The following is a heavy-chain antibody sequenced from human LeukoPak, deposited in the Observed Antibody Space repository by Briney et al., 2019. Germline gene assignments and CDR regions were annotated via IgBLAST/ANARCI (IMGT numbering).Heavy chain of an antibody. J-gene: IGHJ5*02. D-gene: IGHD1-26*01. V-gene: IGHV3-30*02. CDR3: AKDFYSGSSP. CDR1: GFTFSSYN. Sequence: GGSLRLSCAASGFTFSSYNMNWVRQPPGKGLEWVAFIRYDGSNEYYADSVKGRFTISRDNSKNTLFLQMNSLRTEDTAVYYCAKDFYSGSSPWGQGTLVTVSS. CDR2: IRYDGSNE.